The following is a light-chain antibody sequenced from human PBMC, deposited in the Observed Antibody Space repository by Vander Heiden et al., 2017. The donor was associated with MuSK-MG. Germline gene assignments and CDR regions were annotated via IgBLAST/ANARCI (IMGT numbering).Light chain of an antibody. CDR2: DGS. CDR1: QSISYW. CDR3: QQEYVYGWS. V-gene: IGKV1-5*01. J-gene: IGKJ1*01. Sequence: DIQMTHSPSTLPASVGDRVTITCRASQSISYWLAWFQQKPGKAPNLLIYDGSTLESGVPSRFSGSGSGTEFTLTISSRQPDDFATYYCQQEYVYGWSFGQGTQVEIK.